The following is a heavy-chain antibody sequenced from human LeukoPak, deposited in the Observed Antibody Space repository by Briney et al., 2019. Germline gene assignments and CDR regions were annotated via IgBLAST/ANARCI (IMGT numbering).Heavy chain of an antibody. J-gene: IGHJ4*02. CDR1: GGSISRGDYY. CDR3: AREIVATMDKYYFDY. V-gene: IGHV4-61*08. Sequence: SQTLSLTCTVSGGSISRGDYYCRWIRKPPGKVLEWIGYIYYSGSTNYNPSLKSRVTISVDTSKNQFSLKLSSVTAADTAAYYFAREIVATMDKYYFDYWGRGTLVTVSS. CDR2: IYYSGST. D-gene: IGHD5-12*01.